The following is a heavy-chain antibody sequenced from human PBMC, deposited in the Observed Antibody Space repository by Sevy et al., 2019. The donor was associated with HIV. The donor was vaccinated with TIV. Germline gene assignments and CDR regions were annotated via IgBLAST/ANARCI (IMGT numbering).Heavy chain of an antibody. CDR1: GFTFNNYP. D-gene: IGHD7-27*01. CDR3: ARRAGNWDYFDY. J-gene: IGHJ4*02. Sequence: GGSLRLSCAASGFTFNNYPMTWVRQPPGKGLEWVSTITSDFNSYYTDSAKGRFTISRDNSNDTLYLQMNRLRAEDTAVYYCARRAGNWDYFDYWGQGTLVTVSS. V-gene: IGHV3-23*01. CDR2: ITSDFNS.